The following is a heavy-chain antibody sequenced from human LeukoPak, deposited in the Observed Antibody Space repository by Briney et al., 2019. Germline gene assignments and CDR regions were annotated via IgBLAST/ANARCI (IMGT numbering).Heavy chain of an antibody. CDR2: IKQDGSEK. Sequence: GGSLRLSCAASGFTFSSHGMHWVRQAPGKGLEWVANIKQDGSEKYYVDSVKGRFTISRDNAKNSLYLQMNSLRAEDTAVYYCARDRKTFLGLDYYYYMDVWGKGTTVTISS. V-gene: IGHV3-7*01. D-gene: IGHD3-16*01. J-gene: IGHJ6*03. CDR3: ARDRKTFLGLDYYYYMDV. CDR1: GFTFSSHG.